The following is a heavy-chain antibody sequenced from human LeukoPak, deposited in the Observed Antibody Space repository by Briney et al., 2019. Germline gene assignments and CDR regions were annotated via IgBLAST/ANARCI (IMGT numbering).Heavy chain of an antibody. V-gene: IGHV4-39*01. Sequence: PSETLSLTCTVSGGSISNNNYYWAWIRQPPGKGLECIGSIYYSGSSYYNPSLKSRVTISVDTSKNQFSLKLSSVTAADTAVYYCARRCSSTSCYDWFDPWGQGTLVTVSS. CDR1: GGSISNNNYY. CDR2: IYYSGSS. J-gene: IGHJ5*02. D-gene: IGHD2-2*01. CDR3: ARRCSSTSCYDWFDP.